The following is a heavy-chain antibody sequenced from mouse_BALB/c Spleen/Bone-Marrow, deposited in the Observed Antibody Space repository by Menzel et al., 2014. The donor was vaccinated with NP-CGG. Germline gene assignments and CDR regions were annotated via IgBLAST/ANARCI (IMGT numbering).Heavy chain of an antibody. J-gene: IGHJ3*01. V-gene: IGHV1-20*02. D-gene: IGHD1-2*01. CDR3: ARSGEYGGFAY. Sequence: VQLKESGPELVKPGASVKISCKASGYSFTGYFMNWVMQSHGKSLEWIGRINPYNGDTFYNQKFKGKATLTVDKSSSTAHMELRSLESEDSAVYYCARSGEYGGFAYWGQGTLVTVSA. CDR1: GYSFTGYF. CDR2: INPYNGDT.